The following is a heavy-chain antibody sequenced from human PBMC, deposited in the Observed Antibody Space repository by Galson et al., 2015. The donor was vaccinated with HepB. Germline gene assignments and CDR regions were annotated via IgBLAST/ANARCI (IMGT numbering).Heavy chain of an antibody. CDR1: GFTFSSYA. CDR2: ISGSGGST. J-gene: IGHJ4*02. CDR3: AKDRTLHLTSSY. D-gene: IGHD4-11*01. V-gene: IGHV3-23*01. Sequence: SLRLSCAASGFTFSSYAMSWVRQAPGKGLEWVSAISGSGGSTYYADSVKGRFTISRDNSKNTLYLQMNSLRAEDTAVYYCAKDRTLHLTSSYWGQGTLVTVSS.